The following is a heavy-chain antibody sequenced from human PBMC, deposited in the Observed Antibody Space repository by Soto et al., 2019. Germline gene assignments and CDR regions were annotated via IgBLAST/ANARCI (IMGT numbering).Heavy chain of an antibody. D-gene: IGHD3-10*01. V-gene: IGHV1-69*13. CDR1: GGTFSSYA. Sequence: GASVKVSCKASGGTFSSYAISWVRQAPGQGLEWMGGIIPIFGTANYAQKFQGRVTITADESTSTAYMELSSLRSEDTAVYYCARDRFSGSYDNAPELFAYCGRGTLVTVSS. J-gene: IGHJ4*02. CDR2: IIPIFGTA. CDR3: ARDRFSGSYDNAPELFAY.